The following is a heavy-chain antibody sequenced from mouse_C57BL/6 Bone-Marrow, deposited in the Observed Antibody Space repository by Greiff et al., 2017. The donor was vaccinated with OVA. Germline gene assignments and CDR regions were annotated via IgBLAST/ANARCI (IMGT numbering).Heavy chain of an antibody. CDR3: ARYEGMITRYYAMDY. CDR1: GFTFTDYY. J-gene: IGHJ4*01. CDR2: IRNKANGYTT. Sequence: EVKVEESGGGLVQPGGSLSLSCAASGFTFTDYYMSWVRQPPGKALEWLGFIRNKANGYTTEYSASVKGRFTISRDNSQSILYLQMNARRAEDSATYYCARYEGMITRYYAMDYWGQGTSVTVSS. V-gene: IGHV7-3*01. D-gene: IGHD2-4*01.